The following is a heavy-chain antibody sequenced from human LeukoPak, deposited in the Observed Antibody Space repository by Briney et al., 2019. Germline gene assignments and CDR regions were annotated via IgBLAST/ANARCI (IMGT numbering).Heavy chain of an antibody. D-gene: IGHD3-10*01. CDR3: ARAIYHGSGSYYRPDWFDP. J-gene: IGHJ5*02. Sequence: ASVKVSCKASGYTFTSYGISWVRQAPGQGLEWMGWISAYNGNTNYAQKLQGRVTMTTDTSTSTAYMELRSLRSDDTAVYYCARAIYHGSGSYYRPDWFDPWGQGTLVTVSS. CDR2: ISAYNGNT. CDR1: GYTFTSYG. V-gene: IGHV1-18*04.